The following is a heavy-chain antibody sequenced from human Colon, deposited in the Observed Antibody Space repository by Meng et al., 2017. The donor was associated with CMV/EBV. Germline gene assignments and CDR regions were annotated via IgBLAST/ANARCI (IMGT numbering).Heavy chain of an antibody. CDR1: RFTVSTYY. J-gene: IGHJ4*02. CDR2: ISTSGTNI. CDR3: ARDKGFLGGTFDY. Sequence: GESLKISCAASRFTVSTYYVSWVRRAPGKGLEWVSSISTSGTNIYYADSVKGRFTVSRDDARDSLYLQLNSLRAEDTALYYCARDKGFLGGTFDYWGQGTVVTVSS. D-gene: IGHD3-10*01. V-gene: IGHV3-21*06.